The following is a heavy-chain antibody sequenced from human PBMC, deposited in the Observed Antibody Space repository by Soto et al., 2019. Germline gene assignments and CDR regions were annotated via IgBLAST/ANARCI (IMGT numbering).Heavy chain of an antibody. J-gene: IGHJ6*03. V-gene: IGHV4-39*01. CDR2: IYYSGST. CDR3: ARLDGYYGYMDV. Sequence: SETLSLTCTVSGGSISSSSFYWGWIRQPPGKGLEWIGCIYYSGSTYYNPSLKHRVTISVDTSKIQLSLKLGSVPAADTAVYYWARLDGYYGYMDVWGKGTTFTV. D-gene: IGHD3-3*01. CDR1: GGSISSSSFY.